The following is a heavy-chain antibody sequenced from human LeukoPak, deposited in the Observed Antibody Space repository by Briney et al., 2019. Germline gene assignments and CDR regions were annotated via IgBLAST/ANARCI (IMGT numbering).Heavy chain of an antibody. CDR3: ARDRVAVAGTLVNYYYYYMDV. Sequence: GGSLRLSCAASGFTFSNAWMSWVRQAPGKGLEWVGRIKSKTDGGTTDYAAPVKGRFTISRDNAKNSLYLQMNSLRAEDTAVYYCARDRVAVAGTLVNYYYYYMDVWGKGTTVTVSS. V-gene: IGHV3-15*01. CDR2: IKSKTDGGTT. CDR1: GFTFSNAW. D-gene: IGHD6-19*01. J-gene: IGHJ6*03.